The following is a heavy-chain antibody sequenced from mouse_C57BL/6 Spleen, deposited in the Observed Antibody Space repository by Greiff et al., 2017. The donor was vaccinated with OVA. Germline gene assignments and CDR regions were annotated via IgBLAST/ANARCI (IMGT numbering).Heavy chain of an antibody. CDR2: IHPSDSDT. V-gene: IGHV1-74*01. D-gene: IGHD4-1*01. J-gene: IGHJ2*01. CDR1: GYTFTSYW. CDR3: ATLLGRNYFDY. Sequence: QVQLKQPGAELVKPGASVKVSCKASGYTFTSYWMHWVKQRPGQGLEWIGRIHPSDSDTNYNQKFKGKATLTVDKSSSTAYIQLSSLTSEDSAVYYCATLLGRNYFDYWGQGTTLTVSS.